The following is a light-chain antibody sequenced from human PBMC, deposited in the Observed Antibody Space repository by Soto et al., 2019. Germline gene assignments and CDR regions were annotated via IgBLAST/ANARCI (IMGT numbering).Light chain of an antibody. J-gene: IGKJ1*01. CDR1: QSVNNDY. V-gene: IGKV3-20*01. CDR2: AAS. Sequence: EIVLTQSPGTPSLSPGKRATLSCRASQSVNNDYLAWYQQKPGQAPRLLIYAASSRATGIPDRFSGSGSGTDFTLTISRLEPEDFAVYYCQQYGSSPLTFGQGTKVEIK. CDR3: QQYGSSPLT.